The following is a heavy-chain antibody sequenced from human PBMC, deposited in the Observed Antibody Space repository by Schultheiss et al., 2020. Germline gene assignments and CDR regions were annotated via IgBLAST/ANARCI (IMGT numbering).Heavy chain of an antibody. V-gene: IGHV3-33*01. CDR1: GFTFSSYG. CDR3: ARDPYYDFWSGSAYYYYYGMDV. Sequence: GGSLRLSCAASGFTFSSYGMHWVRQAPGKGLEWVAVIWYDGSNKYYADSVKGRFTISRDNSKNTLYLQMNSLRAEDTAVYYCARDPYYDFWSGSAYYYYYGMDVWGQGTTVTVSS. CDR2: IWYDGSNK. J-gene: IGHJ6*02. D-gene: IGHD3-3*01.